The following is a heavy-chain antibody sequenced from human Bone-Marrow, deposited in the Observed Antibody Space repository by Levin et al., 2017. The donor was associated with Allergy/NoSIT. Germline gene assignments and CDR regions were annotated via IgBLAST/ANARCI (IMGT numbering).Heavy chain of an antibody. V-gene: IGHV5-51*01. D-gene: IGHD5-18*01. CDR1: GYDFTRYW. CDR3: ANSVYKYDDSFDI. J-gene: IGHJ3*02. CDR2: IYPGDSDT. Sequence: PGESLKISCEGSGYDFTRYWIGWVRQMPGKGLEWMGLIYPGDSDTKYSPSFQGQVTISADKSNTTPYLQMSSLKASDTAMYYCANSVYKYDDSFDIWGQGTLVTVSS.